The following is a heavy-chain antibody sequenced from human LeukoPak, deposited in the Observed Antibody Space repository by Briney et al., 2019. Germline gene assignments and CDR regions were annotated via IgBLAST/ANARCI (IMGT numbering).Heavy chain of an antibody. CDR1: GFTFSSYS. J-gene: IGHJ3*02. CDR3: ARDRNGGPQKVAFDI. V-gene: IGHV3-48*02. CDR2: ISSSSTI. D-gene: IGHD4-23*01. Sequence: GGSLRLSCAASGFTFSSYSMNWVRQAPGKGLEWVSYISSSSTIYYADSVKGRFTISRDNAKNSLYLQMNSLRDEDTAVYYCARDRNGGPQKVAFDIWGQGTMVTVSS.